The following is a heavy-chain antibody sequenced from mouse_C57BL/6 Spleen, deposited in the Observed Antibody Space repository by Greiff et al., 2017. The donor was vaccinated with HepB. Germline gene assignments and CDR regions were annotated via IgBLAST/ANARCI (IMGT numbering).Heavy chain of an antibody. CDR3: ARSSNYSNDEWAMDY. D-gene: IGHD2-12*01. CDR1: GFTFTDYY. Sequence: EVKLMESGGGLVQPGGSLSLSCAASGFTFTDYYMSWVRQPPGKALEWLGFIRNKANGYTTEYSASVKVRFTLSRDNSQSILNLQMNALRAEESATYYCARSSNYSNDEWAMDYWGPGTSVTVSS. V-gene: IGHV7-3*01. J-gene: IGHJ4*01. CDR2: IRNKANGYTT.